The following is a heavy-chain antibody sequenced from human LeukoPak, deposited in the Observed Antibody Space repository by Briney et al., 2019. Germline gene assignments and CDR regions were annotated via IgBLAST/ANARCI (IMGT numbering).Heavy chain of an antibody. CDR1: GFTFSLFA. J-gene: IGHJ4*02. D-gene: IGHD3-22*01. CDR2: ISGSGGAT. Sequence: GGSLRLSCAASGFTFSLFAMHWVRQAPGKGLEWVSAISGSGGATYHADADSVKGRFAISRDSSKNALYLEINNLRAEDTAVYYCAKDGYNYDSSGHFDYWGQGTLVTVSS. CDR3: AKDGYNYDSSGHFDY. V-gene: IGHV3-23*01.